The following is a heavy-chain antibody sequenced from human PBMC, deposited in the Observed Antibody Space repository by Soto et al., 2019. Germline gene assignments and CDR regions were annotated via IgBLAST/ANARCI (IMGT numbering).Heavy chain of an antibody. Sequence: GGSLRLSCAASGFTFDDYAMHWVRQAPGKGLEWVSGISWNSGSIGYADSVKGRFTISRDNAKNSLYLQMNSLRAEDTALYYCAKDARKQAYDYYYMDVWGKGTTVTVSS. CDR1: GFTFDDYA. CDR2: ISWNSGSI. CDR3: AKDARKQAYDYYYMDV. V-gene: IGHV3-9*01. J-gene: IGHJ6*03.